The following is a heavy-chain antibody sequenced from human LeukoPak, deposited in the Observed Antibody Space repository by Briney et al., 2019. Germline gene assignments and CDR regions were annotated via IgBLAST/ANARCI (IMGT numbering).Heavy chain of an antibody. Sequence: SETLSLTCTVSGGSISSGSYYWSWIRQPAGKGLEWIGRIYTSGSTNYNPSLKSRVTISVDTSKNQFSLKLSSVTAADTAVYYCARGAGVVLLWGQGTLVTVSS. D-gene: IGHD3-10*01. V-gene: IGHV4-61*02. CDR1: GGSISSGSYY. J-gene: IGHJ4*02. CDR3: ARGAGVVLL. CDR2: IYTSGST.